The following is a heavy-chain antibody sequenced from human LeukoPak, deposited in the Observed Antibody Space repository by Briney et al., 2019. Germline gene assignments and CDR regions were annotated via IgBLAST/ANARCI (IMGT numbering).Heavy chain of an antibody. D-gene: IGHD3-3*01. CDR1: GGSFSGYY. J-gene: IGHJ5*02. CDR3: ARGSPYYDFWSGYSNWFDP. CDR2: INHSGST. V-gene: IGHV4-34*01. Sequence: SETLSLNCAVYGGSFSGYYWSWIRQPPGKGLEWIGDINHSGSTNYNPSLKSRVTISVDTSKNQFSLKLSSVTAADTAVYYCARGSPYYDFWSGYSNWFDPWGQGTLVTVSS.